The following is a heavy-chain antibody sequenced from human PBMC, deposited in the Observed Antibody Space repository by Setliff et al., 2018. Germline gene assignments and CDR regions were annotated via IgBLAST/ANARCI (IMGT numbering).Heavy chain of an antibody. D-gene: IGHD3-22*01. CDR2: INPGNGNT. V-gene: IGHV1-3*01. CDR1: GYTFTDYA. Sequence: GASVKVSCKASGYTFTDYAMHWVRQAPGQRLEWMGWINPGNGNTKYSQKFQGRVTITRDTSASTAYMVLSSLRSEDTAVYYCARDKGYDSSGYYFYYYYYMDVWGKGTTVTVSS. J-gene: IGHJ6*03. CDR3: ARDKGYDSSGYYFYYYYYMDV.